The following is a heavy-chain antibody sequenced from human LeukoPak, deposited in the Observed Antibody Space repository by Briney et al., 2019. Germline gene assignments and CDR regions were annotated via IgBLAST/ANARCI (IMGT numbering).Heavy chain of an antibody. Sequence: SETLSLTCTASGGSISSTTYYWGWLRQPPGKGLEWIGSSYCSGSTYYNPFLRSLVTISEDTSKKQFSLKLSSVTAAEAAVYDCTRHHLGYCSGGNCYYFDFWGQGTLVTVSA. V-gene: IGHV4-39*01. CDR3: TRHHLGYCSGGNCYYFDF. CDR2: SYCSGST. D-gene: IGHD2-15*01. CDR1: GGSISSTTYY. J-gene: IGHJ4*02.